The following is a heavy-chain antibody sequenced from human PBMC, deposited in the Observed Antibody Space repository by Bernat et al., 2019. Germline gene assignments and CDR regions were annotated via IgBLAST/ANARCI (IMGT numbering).Heavy chain of an antibody. D-gene: IGHD6-19*01. CDR2: ISGSGDST. V-gene: IGHV3-23*04. Sequence: EVQLVESGGGLVQPGGSLRLSCAASRFTFSNYAMSWVRQAPGKGLEWVSAISGSGDSTYYADSVKGRFITSRDNSKNTLYLQMNSLRVEDTAVYYCAKDGDSSGWYDYWGQGTLVTVSS. J-gene: IGHJ4*02. CDR3: AKDGDSSGWYDY. CDR1: RFTFSNYA.